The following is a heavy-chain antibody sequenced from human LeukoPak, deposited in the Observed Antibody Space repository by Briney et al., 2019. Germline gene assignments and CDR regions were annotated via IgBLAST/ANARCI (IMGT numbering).Heavy chain of an antibody. CDR1: GGSSSGYY. CDR2: INHSGST. Sequence: SETLSLTCAVYGGSSSGYYWSWIRQPPGKGLEWIGEINHSGSTNYNPSLKSRVTISVDTSKNQFSLKLSSVTAADTAVYYCARVNRTWGLRPLFDYWGQGTLVTVSS. CDR3: ARVNRTWGLRPLFDY. J-gene: IGHJ4*02. V-gene: IGHV4-34*01. D-gene: IGHD4-17*01.